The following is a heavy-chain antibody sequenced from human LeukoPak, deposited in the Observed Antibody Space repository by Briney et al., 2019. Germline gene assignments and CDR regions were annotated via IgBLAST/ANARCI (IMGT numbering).Heavy chain of an antibody. D-gene: IGHD3-22*01. CDR1: GFTFSSYG. J-gene: IGHJ1*01. V-gene: IGHV3-30*18. Sequence: GGSLRLSCAASGFTFSSYGMYWVRQAPGKGLEWVAVISYDGSNKYYADSVKGRFTISRDNSKNTLYLQMNSLRAEDTAVYYCAKGPAITMIAYFQHWGQGTLVTVSS. CDR2: ISYDGSNK. CDR3: AKGPAITMIAYFQH.